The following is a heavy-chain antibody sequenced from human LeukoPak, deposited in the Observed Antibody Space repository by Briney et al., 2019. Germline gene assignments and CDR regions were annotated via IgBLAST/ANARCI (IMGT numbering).Heavy chain of an antibody. D-gene: IGHD2-2*01. CDR1: GYSISSGYY. J-gene: IGHJ5*02. CDR2: IYHSGST. CDR3: ARKDIVVVPAAGDWFDP. V-gene: IGHV4-38-2*02. Sequence: PSETLSLTCTVSGYSISSGYYWGWIRQPPGKGLEWIGSIYHSGSTYYNPSLKSRVTISVDTSKNQFSLELSSVTAADTAVYYCARKDIVVVPAAGDWFDPWGQGTLVTVSS.